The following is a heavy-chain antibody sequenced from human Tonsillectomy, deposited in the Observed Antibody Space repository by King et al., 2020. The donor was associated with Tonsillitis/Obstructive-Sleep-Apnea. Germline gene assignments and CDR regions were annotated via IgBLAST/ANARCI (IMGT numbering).Heavy chain of an antibody. CDR2: ISAYNGNT. CDR1: GYTFTSYG. Sequence: VQLVESGAEVKKPGASVKVSCKASGYTFTSYGISWVRQAPGQGLEWMGWISAYNGNTKYAQKLQGRVTMTTDTSTSTSYMGRRSLRSDDTAVYYCARDAGDYDVGGGIDYWGQGTLVTVSS. CDR3: ARDAGDYDVGGGIDY. D-gene: IGHD4-17*01. J-gene: IGHJ4*02. V-gene: IGHV1-18*01.